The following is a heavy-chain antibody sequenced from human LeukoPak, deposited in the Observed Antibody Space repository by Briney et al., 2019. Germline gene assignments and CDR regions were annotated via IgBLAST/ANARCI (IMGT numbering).Heavy chain of an antibody. CDR2: ISSSSSTI. Sequence: GGSLRLSCAASGFTFSSYSMNWVRQAPGKGLEWVSYISSSSSTIYYADSVKGRFTISRDNAKNSLYLQMNSLRAEDTAVYYCAREGDYYDSSGSDYWGQGTLVTVSS. CDR1: GFTFSSYS. D-gene: IGHD3-22*01. J-gene: IGHJ4*02. CDR3: AREGDYYDSSGSDY. V-gene: IGHV3-48*01.